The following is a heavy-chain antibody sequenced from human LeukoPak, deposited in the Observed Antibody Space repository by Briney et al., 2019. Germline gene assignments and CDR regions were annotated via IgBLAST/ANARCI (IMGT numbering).Heavy chain of an antibody. CDR3: GRRFCNSCPLDF. D-gene: IGHD2-21*01. J-gene: IGHJ4*02. Sequence: GGSLRLSCVGSGFNVTTNNMYWVRQAPGKGLECVSAFHAGGGPDYADSVRDRFTISRDNSKNTPYLQMNSLRAEDTAVYLCGRRFCNSCPLDFWGQGTLVTVSS. CDR1: GFNVTTNN. V-gene: IGHV3-66*04. CDR2: FHAGGGP.